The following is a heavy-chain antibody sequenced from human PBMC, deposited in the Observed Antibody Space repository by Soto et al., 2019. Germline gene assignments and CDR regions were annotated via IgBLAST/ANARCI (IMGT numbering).Heavy chain of an antibody. Sequence: PAGSLRLPSAASGLTFSSYAFSWVRQTLEKGLAWLPAVSGSGGSAFSAGSVKGRFTISRANSKNTVCLQVTSLRAEGTAGYYWAKAKEGPRWSIASGYYYYMDVWGKGSKVTDSS. V-gene: IGHV3-23*01. J-gene: IGHJ6*03. CDR1: GLTFSSYA. CDR2: VSGSGGSA. D-gene: IGHD6-13*01. CDR3: AKAKEGPRWSIASGYYYYMDV.